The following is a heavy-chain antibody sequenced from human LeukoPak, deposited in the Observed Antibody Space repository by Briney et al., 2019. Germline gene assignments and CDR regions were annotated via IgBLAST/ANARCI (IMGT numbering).Heavy chain of an antibody. D-gene: IGHD3-10*01. CDR3: ASREGITMVRGVRH. CDR2: INHSGST. J-gene: IGHJ4*02. CDR1: GGSFSGYY. V-gene: IGHV4-34*01. Sequence: SETLSLTCAVYGGSFSGYYWSWIRQPPGKGLEWMGEINHSGSTNYNPSLKSRVTISVDTSKNQFSLKLSSVTAADTAVYYCASREGITMVRGVRHWGQGTLVTVSS.